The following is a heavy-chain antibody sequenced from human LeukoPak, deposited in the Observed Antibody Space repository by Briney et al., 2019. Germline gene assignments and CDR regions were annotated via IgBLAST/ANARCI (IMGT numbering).Heavy chain of an antibody. V-gene: IGHV3-73*01. CDR3: TRLTVDTAMDPFDY. J-gene: IGHJ4*02. CDR1: GFTFSGSA. D-gene: IGHD5-18*01. Sequence: GGSLRLSCAASGFTFSGSAMHWVRQASGKGLEWVGRIRSKANSYATAYAASVKGRFTISRDDSKNTAYLQMNSLKTEDTAVYYCTRLTVDTAMDPFDYWGQGTLVTVSS. CDR2: IRSKANSYAT.